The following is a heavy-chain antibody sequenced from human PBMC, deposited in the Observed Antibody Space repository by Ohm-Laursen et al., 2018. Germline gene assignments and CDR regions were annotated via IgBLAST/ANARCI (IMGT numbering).Heavy chain of an antibody. CDR3: ARRDITKAFNI. CDR2: IYTSGST. Sequence: GTLSLTCTVSGDSISSYYWSWIRQPAGKGLEWIGRIYTSGSTNYNPSLKSRVTMSVDTSKNQFSLRLSSVTAADTAVYFCARRDITKAFNIWGQGTLVTVSS. V-gene: IGHV4-4*07. CDR1: GDSISSYY. J-gene: IGHJ3*02. D-gene: IGHD2-21*02.